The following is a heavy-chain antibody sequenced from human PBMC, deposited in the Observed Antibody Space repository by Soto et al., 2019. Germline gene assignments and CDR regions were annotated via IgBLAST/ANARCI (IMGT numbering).Heavy chain of an antibody. D-gene: IGHD3-3*01. CDR1: GGSFSGYY. V-gene: IGHV4-34*01. Sequence: SETLSLTCAVYGGSFSGYYWSWIRQPPGKGLEWIGEINHSGSTNYNPSLKSRVTISVDTSKNQFSLKLSSVTAADTAVYYCARGNRYFWSGYSYYYGMDVWGQGTPLTVSS. CDR3: ARGNRYFWSGYSYYYGMDV. CDR2: INHSGST. J-gene: IGHJ6*02.